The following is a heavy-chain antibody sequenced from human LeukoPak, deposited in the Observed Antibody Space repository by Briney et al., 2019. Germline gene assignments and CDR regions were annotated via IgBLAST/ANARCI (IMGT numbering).Heavy chain of an antibody. V-gene: IGHV4-39*01. J-gene: IGHJ6*03. CDR1: GGSISSSSYY. Sequence: SETLSLTCTVSGGSISSSSYYWGWLRQPPGKGLEWIGNIYYSGSTYYNPSLNSRVTISGDTSNNQFSRKLSSVTAADTAVYYCARTRRNCYYMDVWGKGTTVTVSS. CDR3: ARTRRNCYYMDV. CDR2: IYYSGST. D-gene: IGHD2-2*01.